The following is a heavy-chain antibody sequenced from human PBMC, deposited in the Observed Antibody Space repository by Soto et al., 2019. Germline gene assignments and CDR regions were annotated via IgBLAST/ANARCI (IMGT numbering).Heavy chain of an antibody. V-gene: IGHV3-30*03. CDR1: GLTFSSSA. J-gene: IGHJ6*02. Sequence: QVQLVESGGGVVQPGRSLRLSCAASGLTFSSSAMHWVRQAPGKGLEWVALISYDGSNKYYVDSVKGRFTISRDKSKNTLDLQMNSLREEDTAVYYCAAETKSYFYGMDVWGQGTTVTVSS. CDR2: ISYDGSNK. CDR3: AAETKSYFYGMDV.